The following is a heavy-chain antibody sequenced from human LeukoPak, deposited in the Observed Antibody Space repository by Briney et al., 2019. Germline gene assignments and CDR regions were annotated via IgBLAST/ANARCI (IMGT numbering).Heavy chain of an antibody. V-gene: IGHV4-39*07. CDR1: GGSISSSSYY. Sequence: SETLSLTCTVSGGSISSSSYYWGWIRQPPGKGLEWIGSIYYSGSTYYNPSLKSRVTISVDTSKNQFSLKLSSVTAADAAVYYCARVLAAAGLMDVWGKGTTVTVSS. CDR3: ARVLAAAGLMDV. CDR2: IYYSGST. D-gene: IGHD6-13*01. J-gene: IGHJ6*03.